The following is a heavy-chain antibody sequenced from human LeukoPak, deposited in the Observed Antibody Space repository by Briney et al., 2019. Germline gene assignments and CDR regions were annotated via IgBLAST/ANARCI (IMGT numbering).Heavy chain of an antibody. J-gene: IGHJ6*03. D-gene: IGHD3-16*01. CDR2: IYYSGST. CDR3: ARDYARYYYYYMDV. V-gene: IGHV4-31*03. CDR1: GGSISSGGYY. Sequence: SQTLSLTCTVSGGSISSGGYYWSWIRQHPGKGLEWIGYIYYSGSTYYNPSLKSRVTISVDTSKNQFSLKLSSVTAADTAVYYCARDYARYYYYYMDVWGKGTTVTVSS.